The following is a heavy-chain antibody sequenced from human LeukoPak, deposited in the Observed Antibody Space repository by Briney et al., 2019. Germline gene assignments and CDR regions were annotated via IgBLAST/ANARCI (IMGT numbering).Heavy chain of an antibody. CDR1: GYTFTGHY. J-gene: IGHJ3*02. V-gene: IGHV1-2*02. CDR3: ARGSVGLTYDAFDI. D-gene: IGHD1-26*01. CDR2: INPKNAGT. Sequence: GASVKVSCKASGYTFTGHYIHWVRQAPGQGLEWMGWINPKNAGTNYAQKFQGRVTMTRDTSTGTAYMELSRLRSEDTAVYYCARGSVGLTYDAFDIWGQGTMVTVSP.